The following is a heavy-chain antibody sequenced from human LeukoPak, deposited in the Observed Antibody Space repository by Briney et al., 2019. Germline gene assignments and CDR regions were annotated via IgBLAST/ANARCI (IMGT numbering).Heavy chain of an antibody. CDR2: ISAYNGNT. Sequence: ASVKVSCKASGYTFTSYGISWVRQAPGQGLEWMGWISAYNGNTNYAQKLQGRVTMTTDTSTSTVYMELSSLRSEDTAVYYCARDNSVRDEAWWFSPWGQGTLVTVSS. CDR3: ARDNSVRDEAWWFSP. V-gene: IGHV1-18*01. CDR1: GYTFTSYG. D-gene: IGHD5-24*01. J-gene: IGHJ5*02.